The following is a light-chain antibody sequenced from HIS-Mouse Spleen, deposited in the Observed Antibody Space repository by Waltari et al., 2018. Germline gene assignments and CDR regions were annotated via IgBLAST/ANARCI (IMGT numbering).Light chain of an antibody. CDR1: SRDVGGYNY. CDR3: SSYTSSSFWV. V-gene: IGLV2-14*03. J-gene: IGLJ3*02. Sequence: QSALTQPASVSGSPGPSITISCTGTSRDVGGYNYVSWYQQHPGKAPKLMIYDVSNRPSGVSNRFSGSKSGNTASLTISGLQAEDEADYYCSSYTSSSFWVFGGGTKLTVL. CDR2: DVS.